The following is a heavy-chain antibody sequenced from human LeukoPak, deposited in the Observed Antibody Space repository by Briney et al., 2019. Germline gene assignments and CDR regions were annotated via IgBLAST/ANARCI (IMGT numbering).Heavy chain of an antibody. CDR2: IIPIFGTA. J-gene: IGHJ4*02. D-gene: IGHD6-13*01. CDR1: GGTFSSYA. CDR3: ASASSSWERTFDY. Sequence: ASVKVSCKASGGTFSSYAISWVRQAPGQGLEWMGGIIPIFGTANYAQKFQGRVTITADKSTSTAYMELSSLRSEDTAVYYCASASSSWERTFDYWGQGTLVTVSS. V-gene: IGHV1-69*06.